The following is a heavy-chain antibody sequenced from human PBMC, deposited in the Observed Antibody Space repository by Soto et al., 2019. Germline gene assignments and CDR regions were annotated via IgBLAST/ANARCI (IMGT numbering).Heavy chain of an antibody. CDR1: GYTFTNYE. V-gene: IGHV1-8*01. CDR3: ARMASSGSLNWFDP. CDR2: MNPGSGNT. J-gene: IGHJ5*02. D-gene: IGHD3-10*01. Sequence: ASVKVSCKASGYTFTNYEINWVRQATGQGLEWMGWMNPGSGNTGYAHKFQGRVTMTRNISISTSYMELSRLGSDDTTIYYCARMASSGSLNWFDPWGQGTLVTVSS.